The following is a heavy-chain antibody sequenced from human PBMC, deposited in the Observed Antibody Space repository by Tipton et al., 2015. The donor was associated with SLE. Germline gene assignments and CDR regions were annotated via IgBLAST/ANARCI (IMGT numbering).Heavy chain of an antibody. CDR3: AKDLSSSWTLNAFDM. CDR1: QFIFNDFA. J-gene: IGHJ3*02. CDR2: ISTNGNNR. Sequence: SLRLSCAVSQFIFNDFAMHWVRQAPGKGLEWVSAISTNGNNRFYADSVKGRFTISRENSKNTLYLLMNSLRAEDTAFYYCAKDLSSSWTLNAFDMWGQGTMVTVSS. V-gene: IGHV3-30-3*01. D-gene: IGHD6-13*01.